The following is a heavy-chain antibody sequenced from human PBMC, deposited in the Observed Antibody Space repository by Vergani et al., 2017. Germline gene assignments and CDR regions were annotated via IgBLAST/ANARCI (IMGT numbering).Heavy chain of an antibody. J-gene: IGHJ2*01. Sequence: QVQLVQSGAEMKKPGASVKVSCKASGYTFTAYGISWVRQAPGQGLEWLGWITAYNGDPKYTRRLQDRITLTTDPSTATVYLELRSLRSDDTAVYYCARRHIVVVPAAKDSYWYFDLWGRGTLVTVSS. D-gene: IGHD2-2*01. CDR3: ARRHIVVVPAAKDSYWYFDL. V-gene: IGHV1-18*01. CDR1: GYTFTAYG. CDR2: ITAYNGDP.